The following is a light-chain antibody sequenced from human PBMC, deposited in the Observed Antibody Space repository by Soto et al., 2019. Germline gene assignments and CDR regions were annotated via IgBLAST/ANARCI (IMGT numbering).Light chain of an antibody. J-gene: IGLJ1*01. CDR3: QVWDSSSDHSGV. V-gene: IGLV3-21*02. CDR2: DDS. Sequence: SYDLTQPPPVSVAPGQTARITCGGNKIGSKSVHWYQQKPGQAPVLVVYDDSDRPSGIPERFSGSNSGNTATLTISRVEAGDEADYYCQVWDSSSDHSGVFGTGTKVTVL. CDR1: KIGSKS.